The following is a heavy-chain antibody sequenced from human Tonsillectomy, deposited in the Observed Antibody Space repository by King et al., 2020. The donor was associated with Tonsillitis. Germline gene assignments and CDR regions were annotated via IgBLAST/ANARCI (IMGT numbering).Heavy chain of an antibody. CDR1: GFTFSRYA. Sequence: VQLVESGGGLVQPGGSLRLSCAASGFTFSRYAMSWVRQAPGKGLEWVSAISGSGGSTYYADSVKGRFTISRDNSKNTLYLKMNSLRAEDTAVYYCAKEEAPYYYDSSGAFDYWGQGTLVTVSS. D-gene: IGHD3-22*01. V-gene: IGHV3-23*04. CDR3: AKEEAPYYYDSSGAFDY. J-gene: IGHJ4*02. CDR2: ISGSGGST.